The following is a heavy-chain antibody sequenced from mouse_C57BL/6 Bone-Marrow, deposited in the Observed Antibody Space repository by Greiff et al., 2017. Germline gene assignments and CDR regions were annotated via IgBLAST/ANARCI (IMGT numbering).Heavy chain of an antibody. D-gene: IGHD2-2*01. Sequence: QVQLKESGAELVKPGASVKMSCKASGYTFTEYTIHWVKQRSGQGLEWIGWFYPGSGSIKYNEKFKDKATLTADKSSSTVYMELSRLTSEDSAVYFCARHNIYYGFFAYWGQGTLVTVSA. J-gene: IGHJ3*01. CDR3: ARHNIYYGFFAY. CDR2: FYPGSGSI. V-gene: IGHV1-62-2*01. CDR1: GYTFTEYT.